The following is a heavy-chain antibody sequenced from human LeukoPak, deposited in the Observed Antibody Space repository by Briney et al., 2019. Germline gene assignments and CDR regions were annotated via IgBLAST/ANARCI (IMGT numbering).Heavy chain of an antibody. CDR3: ARLNVNYYGPSSHGMDV. V-gene: IGHV5-51*01. CDR2: IYPGDSDT. J-gene: IGHJ6*02. CDR1: GYSFTSYW. Sequence: GESLKISCKGSGYSFTSYWIGWVRQMPGKGLEWMGIIYPGDSDTRYSPSFQGQVTISADKSISTAYLQWSSLKASDTAMYYCARLNVNYYGPSSHGMDVWGQGTTVTVSS. D-gene: IGHD3-10*01.